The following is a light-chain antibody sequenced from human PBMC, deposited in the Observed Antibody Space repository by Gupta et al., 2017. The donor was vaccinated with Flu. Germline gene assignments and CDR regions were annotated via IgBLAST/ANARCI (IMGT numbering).Light chain of an antibody. V-gene: IGKV3-11*01. J-gene: IGKJ4*01. CDR1: QSVSSS. CDR3: QQRSNSPPLT. CDR2: DAS. Sequence: EIVLTQSPATLSLSPGERANLSCSASQSVSSSLAWYQQKPGQAPRLLIYDASNRATGIPARFSGSGFGTDFTLTISSLGPEDFAVYYCQQRSNSPPLTFGGGTKVEIK.